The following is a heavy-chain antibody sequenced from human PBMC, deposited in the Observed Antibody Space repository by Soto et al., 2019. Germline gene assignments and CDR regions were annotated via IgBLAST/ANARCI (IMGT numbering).Heavy chain of an antibody. CDR1: GFSFGDYG. J-gene: IGHJ3*02. Sequence: EVQLVESGGGLVQPGRSLRLSCVASGFSFGDYGMHWVRQAPGRGPEWVSGISWNSGNIGYAETVKGRFTISRDNAKNSLYLQMNSLRAEDTAVYYCVKDGLTSVFVLVHDGSDIWGHGTMVTVSS. D-gene: IGHD2-2*01. V-gene: IGHV3-9*01. CDR2: ISWNSGNI. CDR3: VKDGLTSVFVLVHDGSDI.